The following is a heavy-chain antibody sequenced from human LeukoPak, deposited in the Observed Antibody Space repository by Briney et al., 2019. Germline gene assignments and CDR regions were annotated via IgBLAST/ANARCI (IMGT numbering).Heavy chain of an antibody. CDR3: TRLLNNDNAGDPDTFDI. J-gene: IGHJ3*02. Sequence: SETLSLTCSVSGDSISRHYWSWIRQPPGKGLEWLGYISYSGNTSYNPSFQSRVTISMEMSKTHFSLKLTSVTAADTAVYYCTRLLNNDNAGDPDTFDIWGPGTMVTVSS. CDR1: GDSISRHY. V-gene: IGHV4-59*08. D-gene: IGHD4-17*01. CDR2: ISYSGNT.